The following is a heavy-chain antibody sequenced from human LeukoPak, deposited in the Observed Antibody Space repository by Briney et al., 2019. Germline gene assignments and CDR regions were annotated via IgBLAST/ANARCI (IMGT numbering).Heavy chain of an antibody. CDR2: IYTGGRT. CDR1: ELTVSRNY. V-gene: IGHV3-53*01. Sequence: GGSLRLSCTASELTVSRNYMAWVRQAPGKGLECVSVIYTGGRTFYADSVRGRLTISRDISKNTVSLQMNSLKAEDTAVYFCARVEMATSPLDLWGQGTLVIVSS. J-gene: IGHJ5*02. D-gene: IGHD5-24*01. CDR3: ARVEMATSPLDL.